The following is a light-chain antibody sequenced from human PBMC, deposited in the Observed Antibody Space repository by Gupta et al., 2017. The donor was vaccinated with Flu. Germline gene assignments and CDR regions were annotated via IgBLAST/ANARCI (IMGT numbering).Light chain of an antibody. CDR3: SSYTSSNTGV. J-gene: IGLJ3*02. CDR1: SSDVGTYNR. CDR2: EVS. V-gene: IGLV2-18*02. Sequence: QSALTQPPSVSGSPGQSVTISCTGTSSDVGTYNRVSWYQQSPGTAPKRMIYEVSNRPSGVPDRFSGSKSGNTASLTISGLQGEDEADYYCSSYTSSNTGVFGAGTKLTVL.